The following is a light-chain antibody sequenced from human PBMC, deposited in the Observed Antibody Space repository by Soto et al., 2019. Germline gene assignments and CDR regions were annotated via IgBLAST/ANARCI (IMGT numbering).Light chain of an antibody. J-gene: IGKJ4*01. V-gene: IGKV1-17*03. CDR1: QGISNY. CDR2: AAS. Sequence: DIERKECTSGMSASVGEIDTIPFRASQGISNYLAWFQQKPGKVPKRLIYAASSLERGVPSRFSGSGSGTDFTLTISSLQPEDFATYYCQQANSLPLTFGGGTNVDIK. CDR3: QQANSLPLT.